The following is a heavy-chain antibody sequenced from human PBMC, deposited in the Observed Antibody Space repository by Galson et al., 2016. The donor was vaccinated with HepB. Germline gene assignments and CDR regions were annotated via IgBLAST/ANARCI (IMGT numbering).Heavy chain of an antibody. CDR2: IDPGDSYI. CDR3: ASVIGPTIHF. V-gene: IGHV5-10-1*01. J-gene: IGHJ4*02. Sequence: QSGAEVKKPGESLRISCKGSGYSFTSFWISWVRQLPGKGLEWMGTIDPGDSYITYSPSFQGHVTISTDKSISTAFLQWSSRKASDTAMYYCASVIGPTIHFWGQGTRVTVSS. CDR1: GYSFTSFW. D-gene: IGHD1-26*01.